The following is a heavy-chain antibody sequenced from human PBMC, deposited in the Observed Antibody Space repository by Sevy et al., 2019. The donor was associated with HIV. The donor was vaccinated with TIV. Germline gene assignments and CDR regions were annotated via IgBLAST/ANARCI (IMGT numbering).Heavy chain of an antibody. D-gene: IGHD5-12*01. CDR2: ISSSSSYI. V-gene: IGHV3-21*01. CDR1: GFTFSSYS. Sequence: GGSLRLSCAASGFTFSSYSMNWVRQAPGKGLEWVSSISSSSSYIYCADSVKGRFTISRDNAKNSLYLQMNSLRAEDTAVYYCARSPGNSGWFDAFDIWGQGTMVTVSS. CDR3: ARSPGNSGWFDAFDI. J-gene: IGHJ3*02.